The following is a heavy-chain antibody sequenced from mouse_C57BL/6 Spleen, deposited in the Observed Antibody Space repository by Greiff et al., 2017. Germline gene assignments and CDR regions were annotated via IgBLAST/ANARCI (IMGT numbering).Heavy chain of an antibody. V-gene: IGHV1-18*01. D-gene: IGHD1-1*01. CDR3: ARGDYYGSSPYYYAMDY. J-gene: IGHJ4*01. Sequence: VHLQQSGPELVKPGASVKIPCKASGYTFTDYNMDWVKQSPGKSLEWIGDINPNNGGTIYNQKFKGKATLTVDKSSSTAYMELRSLTSEDTAVYYCARGDYYGSSPYYYAMDYWGQGTSVTVSS. CDR1: GYTFTDYN. CDR2: INPNNGGT.